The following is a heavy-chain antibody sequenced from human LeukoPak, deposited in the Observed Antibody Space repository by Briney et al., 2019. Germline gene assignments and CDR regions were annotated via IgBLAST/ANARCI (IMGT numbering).Heavy chain of an antibody. Sequence: GGSLRLSCAVSGFTLSSNSMNWVRQAPGTGLEWVSYISSSSTTIYYADSVKGRFTISRDNAKNSLYLQMNSLRAEDTAVYYCASGYSSFAYWGQGTLVTVSS. CDR3: ASGYSSFAY. CDR2: ISSSSTTI. D-gene: IGHD6-19*01. V-gene: IGHV3-48*01. CDR1: GFTLSSNS. J-gene: IGHJ4*02.